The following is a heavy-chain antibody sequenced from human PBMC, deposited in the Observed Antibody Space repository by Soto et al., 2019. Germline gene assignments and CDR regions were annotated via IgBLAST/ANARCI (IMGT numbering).Heavy chain of an antibody. J-gene: IGHJ4*02. Sequence: ASVKVSCKASGYTFTSYGISWVRQAPGQGLEWMGWISAYNGNTNYAQKLQGRVTMTTDTSTSTAYMELRSLRSDDTAVYYCASDPPTLTSARREDYWGQGTLVTVSS. V-gene: IGHV1-18*01. CDR2: ISAYNGNT. CDR1: GYTFTSYG. D-gene: IGHD6-6*01. CDR3: ASDPPTLTSARREDY.